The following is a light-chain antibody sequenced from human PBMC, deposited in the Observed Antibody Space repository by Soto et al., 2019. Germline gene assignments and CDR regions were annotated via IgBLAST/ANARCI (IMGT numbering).Light chain of an antibody. Sequence: QSALTQPVSVSGSPGQSITISCTGTSSDVGGYDHVSWYQQHPGKAPKLIIYDVNIRPSGVSNRFSGSKSGNTASLAVSGLQAEDEADYYCSSYTSRDTLVFGGGTKVTVL. V-gene: IGLV2-14*03. CDR3: SSYTSRDTLV. CDR1: SSDVGGYDH. CDR2: DVN. J-gene: IGLJ3*02.